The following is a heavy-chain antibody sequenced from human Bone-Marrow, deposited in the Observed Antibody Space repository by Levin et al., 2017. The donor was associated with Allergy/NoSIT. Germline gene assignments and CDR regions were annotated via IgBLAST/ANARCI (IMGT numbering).Heavy chain of an antibody. V-gene: IGHV3-7*04. Sequence: AGGSLRLSCGASGFTFSGHWMSWVRQTPGKGLEWVANINPDGSQQYYVDSVKGRFTISRDNAKNSLYLHMYDLRAEDTAVYYCPRGGERVSDYWGQGTLVTVSS. D-gene: IGHD3-16*01. CDR2: INPDGSQQ. J-gene: IGHJ4*02. CDR1: GFTFSGHW. CDR3: PRGGERVSDY.